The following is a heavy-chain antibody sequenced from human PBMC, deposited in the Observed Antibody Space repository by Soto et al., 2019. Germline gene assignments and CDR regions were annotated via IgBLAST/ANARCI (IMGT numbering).Heavy chain of an antibody. V-gene: IGHV4-31*03. CDR1: GGSFSSGGYY. D-gene: IGHD2-8*02. Sequence: QLQLQESGPGLVKHSQTLSLACTVSGGSFSSGGYYWSWIRQLPGKGLEWIGYIYYSGSTYYNPSLKSRFTISLDTSKNQCSLKLSSVTAADTAVYYCARATSFSGHHGYWGQGTLVTVSS. J-gene: IGHJ4*02. CDR2: IYYSGST. CDR3: ARATSFSGHHGY.